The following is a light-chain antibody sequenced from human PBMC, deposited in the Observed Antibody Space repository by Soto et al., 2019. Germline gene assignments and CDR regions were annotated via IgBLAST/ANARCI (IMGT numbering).Light chain of an antibody. J-gene: IGLJ2*01. CDR1: SSDVCDYNY. CDR2: EVN. V-gene: IGLV2-8*01. CDR3: SSYAGNNNLI. Sequence: QSALTQPPSASGSPGQSVTISCTGTSSDVCDYNYVSWYQQHPGKAPKLIIYEVNKRPSGVPDRFSGSKSGNTASLTVSGLQAEDEADYYCSSYAGNNNLIFGGGTKLTVL.